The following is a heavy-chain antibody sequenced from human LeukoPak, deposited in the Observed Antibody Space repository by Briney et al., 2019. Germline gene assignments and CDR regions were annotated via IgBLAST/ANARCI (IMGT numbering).Heavy chain of an antibody. D-gene: IGHD2-15*01. CDR1: GFTVNNNG. V-gene: IGHV3-48*01. J-gene: IGHJ4*02. Sequence: GGSLRLSCAVSGFTVNNNGMTWVRQAPGKGLEWVSYISSSSSTIYYADSVKGRFTISRDNVKNSLYLQMNSLRAEDTAVYYCARGYYRVDYWGQGTLVTVSS. CDR3: ARGYYRVDY. CDR2: ISSSSSTI.